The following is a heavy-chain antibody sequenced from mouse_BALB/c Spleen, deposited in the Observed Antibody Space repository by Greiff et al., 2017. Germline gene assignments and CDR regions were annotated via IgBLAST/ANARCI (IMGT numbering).Heavy chain of an antibody. CDR3: ARGGYYWYFDV. J-gene: IGHJ1*01. CDR2: ISSGSSTI. D-gene: IGHD2-2*01. Sequence: EVQRVESGGGLVQPGGSRKLSCAASGFTFSSFGMHWVRQAPEKGLEWVAYISSGSSTIYYADTVKGRFTISRDNPKNTLFLQMTSLRSEDTAMYYCARGGYYWYFDVWGAGTTVTVSS. V-gene: IGHV5-17*02. CDR1: GFTFSSFG.